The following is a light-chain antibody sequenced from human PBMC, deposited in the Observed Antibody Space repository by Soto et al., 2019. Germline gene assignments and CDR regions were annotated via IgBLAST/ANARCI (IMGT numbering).Light chain of an antibody. V-gene: IGKV3-20*01. CDR2: RTF. CDR3: QQYDTSPPT. CDR1: QPITSRY. J-gene: IGKJ5*01. Sequence: IDLTQSPGTLSLSPGERATLSCRASQPITSRYLAWYQHQPGQAPRLLIYRTFARAPGIPDRFSGGGSGTDFTLTISRLEREDFAVYYCQQYDTSPPTFGRGTRLDIK.